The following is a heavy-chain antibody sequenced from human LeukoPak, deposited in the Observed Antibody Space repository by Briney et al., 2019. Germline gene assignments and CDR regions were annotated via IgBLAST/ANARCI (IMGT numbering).Heavy chain of an antibody. J-gene: IGHJ4*02. CDR3: ARDKEGPESYFDY. CDR1: GYTFTGYY. Sequence: ASVKVSCKASGYTFTGYYMHWVRQAPGQGLEWKGWINPNSGGTNYAQKFQGRVTMTRDTSISTAYMELSRLRSDDTAVYYCARDKEGPESYFDYWGQGTLVTVSS. V-gene: IGHV1-2*02. CDR2: INPNSGGT.